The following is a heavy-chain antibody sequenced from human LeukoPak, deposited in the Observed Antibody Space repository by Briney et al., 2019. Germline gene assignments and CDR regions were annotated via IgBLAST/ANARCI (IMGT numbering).Heavy chain of an antibody. Sequence: GGSLRLSCEASGFSFSSYGMSWVRQAPGEGLEWVSGFSASDGSRYYADSVKGRFTISRDNSKNTLYLQMNSLRAEDTAVYYCAKNIGGFDYWGQGTLVTVSS. D-gene: IGHD4-23*01. CDR1: GFSFSSYG. J-gene: IGHJ4*02. CDR2: FSASDGSR. V-gene: IGHV3-23*01. CDR3: AKNIGGFDY.